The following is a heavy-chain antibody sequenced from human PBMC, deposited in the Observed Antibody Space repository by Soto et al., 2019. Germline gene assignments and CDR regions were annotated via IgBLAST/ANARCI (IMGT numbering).Heavy chain of an antibody. J-gene: IGHJ4*02. CDR3: AREFWSGPFDY. CDR1: GFTFSSYG. Sequence: QVQLVESGGSVVQPGRSLRLSCAASGFTFSSYGMHWVRQAPGKGLEWVAGIWSDGSNKYYADSVKGRFTISRDNSKNTLYLQMNSLRAEDTAVYYCAREFWSGPFDYWGRGTLVTVSS. V-gene: IGHV3-33*01. D-gene: IGHD3-3*01. CDR2: IWSDGSNK.